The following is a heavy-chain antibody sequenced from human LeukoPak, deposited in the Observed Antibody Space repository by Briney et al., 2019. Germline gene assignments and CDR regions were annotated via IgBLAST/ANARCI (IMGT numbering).Heavy chain of an antibody. CDR3: ARGGYNPFDY. D-gene: IGHD5-24*01. CDR1: GGSISSYY. Sequence: PSETLSLTCTVSGGSISSYYWSWIRQPPGKGLEWIGYIYTSGSTNYNPSLKSRVTISVDTSKNQFSLKLSSVTAADTAVYYCARGGYNPFDYWGQGTLVTVSS. J-gene: IGHJ4*02. CDR2: IYTSGST. V-gene: IGHV4-4*09.